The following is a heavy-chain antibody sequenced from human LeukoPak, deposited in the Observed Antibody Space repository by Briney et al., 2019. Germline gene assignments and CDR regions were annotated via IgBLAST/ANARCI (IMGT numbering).Heavy chain of an antibody. CDR1: GDSISSFY. J-gene: IGHJ5*01. CDR3: ALAPNSNWFDF. Sequence: PSETLSLTCSVSGDSISSFYWNWIRQPPGKGLEWIGNIHYSGSSTYNPSLQSQVAISIDTSRKQLFLKLSSVTAADTAVYYCALAPNSNWFDFWGQGALVTVSS. D-gene: IGHD2-8*01. V-gene: IGHV4-59*08. CDR2: IHYSGSS.